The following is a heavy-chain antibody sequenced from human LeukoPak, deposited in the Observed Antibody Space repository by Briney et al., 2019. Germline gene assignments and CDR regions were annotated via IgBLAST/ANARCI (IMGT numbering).Heavy chain of an antibody. CDR2: IRYDGSNK. Sequence: GGSLRLSCAASGFTFSSYGMHWVRQAPGKGLEWVAFIRYDGSNKYYADSVKGRFTISRVNSKNTLYLQMNSLRAEDTAVYYCARDGSLPLQWLVPNWFDPWGQGTLVTVSS. CDR1: GFTFSSYG. CDR3: ARDGSLPLQWLVPNWFDP. V-gene: IGHV3-30*02. D-gene: IGHD6-19*01. J-gene: IGHJ5*02.